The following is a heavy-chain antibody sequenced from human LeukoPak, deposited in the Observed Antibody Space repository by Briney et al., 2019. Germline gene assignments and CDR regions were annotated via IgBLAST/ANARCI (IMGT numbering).Heavy chain of an antibody. D-gene: IGHD5-18*01. V-gene: IGHV3-49*04. CDR3: TRRNTADALDI. CDR1: GFTFGDYP. Sequence: GRSLRLSCSASGFTFGDYPMTWVRQAPGMGLEWVGFIRGKAFGGKTHYAAPVKGRFTISRDDSKSIAYLQLNSLKTEDTAVYYCTRRNTADALDIWGHGTMVTVSS. J-gene: IGHJ3*02. CDR2: IRGKAFGGKT.